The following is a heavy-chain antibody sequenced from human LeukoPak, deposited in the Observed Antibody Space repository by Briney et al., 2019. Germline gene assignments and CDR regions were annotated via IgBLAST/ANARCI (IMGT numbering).Heavy chain of an antibody. V-gene: IGHV4-59*11. CDR3: ARALLWFGELPNNWFDP. D-gene: IGHD3-10*01. CDR1: GGSISSHY. J-gene: IGHJ5*02. CDR2: IYYSGST. Sequence: SETLSLTCTVSGGSISSHYWSWIRQPPGKGLEWIGYIYYSGSTNYNPSLKSRVTISVDTSKNQFSLKLSSVTAADTAVCYCARALLWFGELPNNWFDPWGQGTLVTVSS.